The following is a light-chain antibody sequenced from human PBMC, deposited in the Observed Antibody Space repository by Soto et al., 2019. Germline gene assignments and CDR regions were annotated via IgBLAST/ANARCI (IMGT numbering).Light chain of an antibody. CDR1: SSDVGGYNY. V-gene: IGLV2-14*01. CDR3: CSYTSSSTS. Sequence: QSALTQPASVSGSPGQSITISCTGTSSDVGGYNYVSWYQQHPGKAPKLMIYEVSNRPSGVSNRFSGSKSGNTASLTISGLQAEDEADYYCCSYTSSSTSFGGGTKLTVL. J-gene: IGLJ2*01. CDR2: EVS.